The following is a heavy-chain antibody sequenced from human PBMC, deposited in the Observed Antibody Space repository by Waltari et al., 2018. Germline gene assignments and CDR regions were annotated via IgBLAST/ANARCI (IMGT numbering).Heavy chain of an antibody. CDR2: IYTIGST. D-gene: IGHD3-22*01. J-gene: IGHJ4*02. CDR3: ARDGDYYDSSGHVGLDY. V-gene: IGHV4-4*07. Sequence: QVQLQESGPGLVKPSETLSLTCTVSGGSISSYYWSWIRQPAGKGLEWIGRIYTIGSTNYNPSLKSRVTMSVDTSKNQFSLKLSSVTAADTAVYYCARDGDYYDSSGHVGLDYWGQGTLVTVSS. CDR1: GGSISSYY.